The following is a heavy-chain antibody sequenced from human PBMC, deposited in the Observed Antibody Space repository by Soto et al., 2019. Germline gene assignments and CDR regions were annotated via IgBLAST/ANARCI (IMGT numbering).Heavy chain of an antibody. D-gene: IGHD3-16*02. Sequence: QVQLQESGPGLVRPSETLSLACSVSGGSISSYYWSWIRQPPGKGLEWIGTIYNRGSTDYNPSLKGRVTMSVDRSKNQLSLKLNSVTAADTAMYFCARQQGDRPTRYRYWGQGTLVTVSP. J-gene: IGHJ4*02. CDR3: ARQQGDRPTRYRY. CDR1: GGSISSYY. V-gene: IGHV4-59*08. CDR2: IYNRGST.